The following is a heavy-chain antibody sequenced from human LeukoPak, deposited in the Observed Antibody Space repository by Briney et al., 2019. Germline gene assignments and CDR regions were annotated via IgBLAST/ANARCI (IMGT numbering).Heavy chain of an antibody. CDR3: TRVHYYYDSSGYMAGY. Sequence: PGGSLRLSCTASGFTFGDYAMGWFRQAPGKGLEWVGFIRSKAYGGTTEYAASVKGRFTISRDDSKSIAYLQMNSLKTEDTAVYYCTRVHYYYDSSGYMAGYWGQGTLVTVSS. J-gene: IGHJ4*02. V-gene: IGHV3-49*03. CDR2: IRSKAYGGTT. D-gene: IGHD3-22*01. CDR1: GFTFGDYA.